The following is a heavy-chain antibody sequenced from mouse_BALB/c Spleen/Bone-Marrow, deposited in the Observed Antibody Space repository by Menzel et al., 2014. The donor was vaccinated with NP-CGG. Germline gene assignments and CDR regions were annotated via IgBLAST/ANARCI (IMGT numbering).Heavy chain of an antibody. CDR2: IAPGSGNT. CDR1: GYTFTSYW. Sequence: DLVKPGASVKLSCKASGYTFTSYWINWIKQRPGQGLEWIGRIAPGSGNTYYNEMFKGKATLTVDTSSSTAYIQLNSLSSEDSPVYFCARSPMITESYAMGYWGQGTSVTVSS. J-gene: IGHJ4*01. CDR3: ARSPMITESYAMGY. D-gene: IGHD2-4*01. V-gene: IGHV1S41*01.